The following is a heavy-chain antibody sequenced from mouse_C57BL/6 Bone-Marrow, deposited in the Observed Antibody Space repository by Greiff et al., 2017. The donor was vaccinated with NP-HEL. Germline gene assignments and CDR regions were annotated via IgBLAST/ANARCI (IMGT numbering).Heavy chain of an antibody. CDR1: GFSLTSYG. Sequence: QVQLKESGPGLVQPSQSLSITCTVSGFSLTSYGVHWVRQPPGKGLEWLGVIWSGGSKDYNAAFISRLSISKDNSKSQVFFKMNSLQADDTAIYYCAKDGSSHFDYWGQGTTLTVSS. CDR3: AKDGSSHFDY. J-gene: IGHJ2*01. CDR2: IWSGGSK. D-gene: IGHD1-1*01. V-gene: IGHV2-4*01.